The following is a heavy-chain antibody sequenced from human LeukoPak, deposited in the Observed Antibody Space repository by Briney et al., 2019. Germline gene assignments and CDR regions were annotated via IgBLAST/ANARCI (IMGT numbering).Heavy chain of an antibody. V-gene: IGHV4-34*01. Sequence: SETLSLTCAVYGGSFSGYYWSWIRQPPGKGLEWIGEIHHSGSTNYNPSLKSRVSMSVDTSKKQFSLKLRSVTAADTAVYYCARGRWFDPWGQGTLVTVSS. CDR2: IHHSGST. CDR3: ARGRWFDP. J-gene: IGHJ5*02. CDR1: GGSFSGYY.